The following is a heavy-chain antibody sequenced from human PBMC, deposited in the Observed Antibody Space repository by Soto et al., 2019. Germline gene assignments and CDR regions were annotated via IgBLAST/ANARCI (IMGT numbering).Heavy chain of an antibody. V-gene: IGHV3-21*01. CDR1: GFTFTRYS. Sequence: GGSLRLSCVASGFTFTRYSMNWVRQAPGKGLEWVSSISSTTNYIYYGDSMKGRFTISRDNAKNSLYLEMNSLRAEDTAVYYCARESEDLTSNFDYWVQGTLVTVSS. CDR2: ISSTTNYI. CDR3: ARESEDLTSNFDY. J-gene: IGHJ4*02.